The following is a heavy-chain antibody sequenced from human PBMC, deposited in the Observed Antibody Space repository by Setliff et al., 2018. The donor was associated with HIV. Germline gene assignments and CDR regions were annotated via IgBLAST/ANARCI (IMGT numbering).Heavy chain of an antibody. CDR3: ARQGDPVYGGSSGVFDC. J-gene: IGHJ4*02. D-gene: IGHD2-15*01. V-gene: IGHV4-34*01. CDR2: INHSGTT. CDR1: GGSFSGYY. Sequence: PSETLSLTCAVYGGSFSGYYWNWIRQPPGKGLEWIGEINHSGTTYYNPSLKSRVTISLDTSKNQFSLKLSSVTASDTAVFYCARQGDPVYGGSSGVFDCWGQGTLVTVSS.